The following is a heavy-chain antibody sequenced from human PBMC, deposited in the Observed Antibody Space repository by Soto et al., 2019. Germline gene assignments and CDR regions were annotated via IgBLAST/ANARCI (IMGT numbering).Heavy chain of an antibody. CDR1: GFTVSSHY. J-gene: IGHJ6*02. CDR3: ARDPPATRHGMDV. CDR2: IYSGGST. V-gene: IGHV3-53*02. Sequence: EVQLVETGGGLIQPGGSLRLSCAASGFTVSSHYMSWVRKAPGKGLEWVSVIYSGGSTYYADSVRGRFTISRDNSKNTLYLQMKSLRAEDTAVYYCARDPPATRHGMDVWGQGTTVTVSS.